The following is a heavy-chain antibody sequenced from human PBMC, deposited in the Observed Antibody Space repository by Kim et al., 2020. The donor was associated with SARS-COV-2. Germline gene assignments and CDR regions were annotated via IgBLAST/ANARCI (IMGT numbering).Heavy chain of an antibody. Sequence: ASVKVSCKASGYTFNSYGISWVRQAPGQGLEWMGWISAYNGNTNYAQKLQGRVTMTTDTSTSTAYMELRSLRSDDTAVYYCGAVLRYFDWPYGMDVCGHGTTVTVSS. J-gene: IGHJ6*02. V-gene: IGHV1-18*04. CDR2: ISAYNGNT. CDR3: GAVLRYFDWPYGMDV. CDR1: GYTFNSYG. D-gene: IGHD3-9*01.